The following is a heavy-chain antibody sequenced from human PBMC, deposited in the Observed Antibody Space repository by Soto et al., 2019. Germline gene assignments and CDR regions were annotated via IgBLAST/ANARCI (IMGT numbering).Heavy chain of an antibody. CDR1: GGSFSGYY. J-gene: IGHJ5*02. CDR2: INHSGST. Sequence: SETLSLTCAVYGGSFSGYYWSWIRQHPGKGLEWIGEINHSGSTNYNPSLKSRVTISVDTSKNPFSLKLSSVTAAETAVYSWARGTDNCSCRSCYSSWFDPWGQGTLVTVSS. D-gene: IGHD2-15*01. V-gene: IGHV4-34*01. CDR3: ARGTDNCSCRSCYSSWFDP.